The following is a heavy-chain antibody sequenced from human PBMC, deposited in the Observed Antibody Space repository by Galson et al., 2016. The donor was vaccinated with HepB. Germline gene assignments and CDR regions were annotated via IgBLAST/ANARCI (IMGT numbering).Heavy chain of an antibody. J-gene: IGHJ4*02. V-gene: IGHV3-23*01. D-gene: IGHD6-19*01. CDR3: TTWLSPHFDY. CDR2: IDGPTPNT. Sequence: SLRLSCADSGFTFRNYALSWVRRAPGKGLEWVSHIDGPTPNTHYADSVRGRFSIYRDNSRDTLYLQMDRLTAEDSAIDYCTTWLSPHFDYWGQGTRVTVSS. CDR1: GFTFRNYA.